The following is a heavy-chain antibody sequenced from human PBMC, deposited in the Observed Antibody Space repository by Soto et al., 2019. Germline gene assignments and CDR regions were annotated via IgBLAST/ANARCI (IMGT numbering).Heavy chain of an antibody. CDR3: ARRVVTTFSDYYYGMDV. CDR2: INPNGGGT. CDR1: GYTFNDYS. V-gene: IGHV1-2*04. D-gene: IGHD1-1*01. Sequence: GASVKVSCKASGYTFNDYSIYWVGQAPGQGLEWVAWINPNGGGTTYAQKFRDWVTVTRDTSIGTAYLELTGLKSDDTAMYYCARRVVTTFSDYYYGMDVLGQGTTVTVSS. J-gene: IGHJ6*02.